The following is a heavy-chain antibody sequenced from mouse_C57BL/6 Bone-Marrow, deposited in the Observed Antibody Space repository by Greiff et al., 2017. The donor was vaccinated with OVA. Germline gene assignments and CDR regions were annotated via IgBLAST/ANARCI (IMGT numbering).Heavy chain of an antibody. D-gene: IGHD1-1*01. CDR1: GYTFTSYW. J-gene: IGHJ2*01. CDR2: IHPNSGST. CDR3: AIPFITTVVDPYYFDY. Sequence: VQLQQPGAELVKPGASVKLSCKASGYTFTSYWMHWVKQRPGQGLEWIGMIHPNSGSTNYNEKFKSKATLTVDKSSSTAYMQLSSLTSEDSAVYYCAIPFITTVVDPYYFDYWGQGTTLTVSS. V-gene: IGHV1-64*01.